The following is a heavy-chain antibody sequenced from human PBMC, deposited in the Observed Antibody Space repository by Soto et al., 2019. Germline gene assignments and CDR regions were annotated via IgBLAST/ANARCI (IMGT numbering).Heavy chain of an antibody. CDR2: IYSSGSA. J-gene: IGHJ5*02. D-gene: IGHD3-3*01. CDR3: ARDYHDVAAARFDP. Sequence: QVQLQEWGPGLVRPSETLSLTCSVSGGSINNYYWSWIRQSPGKGLEWIGFIYSSGSATYNPSLKSRVTISVDTPKNQFSLKVRSVTASDTAVYYCARDYHDVAAARFDPWGHESLVTVSS. CDR1: GGSINNYY. V-gene: IGHV4-59*01.